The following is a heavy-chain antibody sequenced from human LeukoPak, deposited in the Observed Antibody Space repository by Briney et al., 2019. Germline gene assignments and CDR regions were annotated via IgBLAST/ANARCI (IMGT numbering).Heavy chain of an antibody. V-gene: IGHV1-2*02. Sequence: GASVKVSCKASGYTFTGYYMHWVRQAPGQGLQWMGWINPNSGGTSYAQKFQGRVTMTRDTSTSTAYMELSRLRSDDTAVYYCARELNAWGYSSSPCYWGQGALVTVSS. CDR1: GYTFTGYY. J-gene: IGHJ4*02. D-gene: IGHD6-13*01. CDR3: ARELNAWGYSSSPCY. CDR2: INPNSGGT.